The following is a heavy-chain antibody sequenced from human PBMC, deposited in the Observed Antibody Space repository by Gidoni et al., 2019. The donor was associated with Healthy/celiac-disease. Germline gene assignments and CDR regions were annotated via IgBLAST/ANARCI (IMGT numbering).Heavy chain of an antibody. CDR2: ISGSGGST. CDR1: GFTFSSYA. Sequence: EVQLLESGGGLVQPGGSLRISCAASGFTFSSYAMCWVRQAPGKGLEWVSAISGSGGSTYYADSVKGRFTISRDNSKNTLYLQMNSLRAEDTAVYYCAKVLGDYYDSSGYYSDAFDIWGQGTMVTVSS. D-gene: IGHD3-22*01. J-gene: IGHJ3*02. V-gene: IGHV3-23*01. CDR3: AKVLGDYYDSSGYYSDAFDI.